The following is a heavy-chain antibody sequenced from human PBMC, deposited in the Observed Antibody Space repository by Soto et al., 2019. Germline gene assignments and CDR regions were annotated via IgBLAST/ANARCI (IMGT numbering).Heavy chain of an antibody. J-gene: IGHJ6*02. D-gene: IGHD3-16*01. CDR1: GFTFSSNY. V-gene: IGHV3-66*01. CDR3: ARALGYYFYGMDV. CDR2: IYSGGNT. Sequence: VQLVESGGGVVQPGRSLRLSCAASGFTFSSNYMSWVRQAPGKGLEWVSVIYSGGNTYYADSVKGRFTISRDNSKNTLYLQMNNLRAEDTAVYYCARALGYYFYGMDVWGQGTTVTVSS.